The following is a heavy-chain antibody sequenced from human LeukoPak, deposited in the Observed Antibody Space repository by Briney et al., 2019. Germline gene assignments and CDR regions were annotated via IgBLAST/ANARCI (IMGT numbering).Heavy chain of an antibody. D-gene: IGHD4-11*01. CDR2: INPNSGGT. CDR1: GYTFTGYS. J-gene: IGHJ5*02. CDR3: ARDRSNSNWFDP. V-gene: IGHV1-2*02. Sequence: GASVKVSCKASGYTFTGYSMHWVRQAPGQGLEWMGWINPNSGGTNYAQKFQGRVTMTRDTSISTAYMELSRLRSDDTAVYYCARDRSNSNWFDPWGQGTLVTVSS.